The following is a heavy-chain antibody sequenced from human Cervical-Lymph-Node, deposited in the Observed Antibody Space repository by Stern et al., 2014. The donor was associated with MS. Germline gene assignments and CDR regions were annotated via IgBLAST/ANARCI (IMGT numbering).Heavy chain of an antibody. Sequence: VQLVESGPGLVKPSQTLSLTCTVSGGSISSDNYYWTWIRQHPGKGLERIGHIYYSGNTYYHPSLTRRVSITVDTSQNLFSLRLSSVTAADTAVYYCAREHFTTSLDVWGHGTTVTVS. V-gene: IGHV4-31*03. D-gene: IGHD3-22*01. J-gene: IGHJ6*02. CDR2: IYYSGNT. CDR3: AREHFTTSLDV. CDR1: GGSISSDNYY.